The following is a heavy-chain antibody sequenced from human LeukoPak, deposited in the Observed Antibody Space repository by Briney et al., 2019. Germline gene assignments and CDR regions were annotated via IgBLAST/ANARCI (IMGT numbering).Heavy chain of an antibody. J-gene: IGHJ4*02. CDR3: ASGGSSGYRGDY. CDR1: GYTFTGYY. CDR2: INPNSGGT. D-gene: IGHD3-22*01. Sequence: ASVKVSCKASGYTFTGYYMYWVRQAPGQGLEWMGRINPNSGGTNYAQKFQGRVTMTRDTSISTAYMELSRLRSGDTAVYYCASGGSSGYRGDYWGQGTLVTVSS. V-gene: IGHV1-2*06.